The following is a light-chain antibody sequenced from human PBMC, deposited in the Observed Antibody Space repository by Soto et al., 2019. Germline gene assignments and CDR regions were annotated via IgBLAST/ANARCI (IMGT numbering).Light chain of an antibody. CDR2: EVN. CDR3: CSFAGNINFV. Sequence: QSALTQPASVSGSPGQSITISCTGTSSDVGTYNLVSWYQQHPGKAPKLMIYEVNKRPSGVSNRFSGSKSGNMASLTISGLQAEDEADYYCCSFAGNINFVFGGGTKLTVL. V-gene: IGLV2-23*02. J-gene: IGLJ2*01. CDR1: SSDVGTYNL.